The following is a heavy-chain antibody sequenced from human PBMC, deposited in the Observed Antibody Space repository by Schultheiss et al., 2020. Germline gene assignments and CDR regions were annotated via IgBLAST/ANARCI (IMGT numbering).Heavy chain of an antibody. CDR3: ARGRGVALLALDI. V-gene: IGHV3-30*03. D-gene: IGHD3-10*01. J-gene: IGHJ3*02. CDR2: ISYDGSNK. CDR1: GFTFSSYG. Sequence: GGSLRLSCAASGFTFSSYGMHWVRQAPGKGLEWVAVISYDGSNKYYADSVKGRFTISRDNSKNTLYLQMNSLRAGDTAVYYCARGRGVALLALDIWGQGTMVTVSS.